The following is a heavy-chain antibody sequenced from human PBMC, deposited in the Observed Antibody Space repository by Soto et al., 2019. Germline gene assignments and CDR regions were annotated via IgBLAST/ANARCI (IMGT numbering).Heavy chain of an antibody. V-gene: IGHV4-34*01. CDR3: ARYSSTWSKYLQH. J-gene: IGHJ1*01. D-gene: IGHD6-13*01. CDR2: ISHGGSA. Sequence: VQLQQWGAGLLKTSETLSLTCAVYGGSFSGYYWSWIRQTPGKRLEWVGDISHGGSANYNPSLKSRVTFSLDLSKNQFSLKLNSVIAADTAVYYCARYSSTWSKYLQHWGRGSLVIVSS. CDR1: GGSFSGYY.